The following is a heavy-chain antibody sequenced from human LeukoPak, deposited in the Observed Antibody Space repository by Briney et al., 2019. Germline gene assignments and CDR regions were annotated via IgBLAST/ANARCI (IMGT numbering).Heavy chain of an antibody. CDR2: IYFTGST. Sequence: SETLSLTCTVSGGPINTNSYYWGWIRQPPGKGLEWIGSIYFTGSTYHNPSLQSRLTISVDTSKNQFFLELTSVTAADTALYYCARHRMRIAVASTHDYWGQGTQVTVSS. D-gene: IGHD6-19*01. V-gene: IGHV4-39*01. J-gene: IGHJ4*02. CDR1: GGPINTNSYY. CDR3: ARHRMRIAVASTHDY.